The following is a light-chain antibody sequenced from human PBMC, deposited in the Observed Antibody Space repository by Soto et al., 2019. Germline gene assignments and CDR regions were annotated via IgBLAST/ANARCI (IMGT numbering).Light chain of an antibody. CDR2: GAS. CDR1: QSVSSN. CDR3: QQYNNWPLT. J-gene: IGKJ4*01. Sequence: ETVMTQSPATLSVSPGERATLSCRASQSVSSNLAWYQQRPGQAPSLLIYGASTRAAGTPARFSGSGSGTEFTLTISSLQSEDFAVYYCQQYNNWPLTFGGGTKV. V-gene: IGKV3-15*01.